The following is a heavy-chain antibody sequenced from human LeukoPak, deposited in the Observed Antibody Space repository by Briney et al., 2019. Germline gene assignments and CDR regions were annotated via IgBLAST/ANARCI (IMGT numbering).Heavy chain of an antibody. Sequence: ASVKVSCKASGYTFTSYGISWVRQAPGQGLEWMGWINPNSGGTNYAQKFQGRVTMTRDTSISTAYMELSRLRSDDTAVYYCARWGDQVPEHNWFDPWGQGTLVTVSS. CDR1: GYTFTSYG. V-gene: IGHV1-2*02. CDR2: INPNSGGT. CDR3: ARWGDQVPEHNWFDP. D-gene: IGHD2-2*01. J-gene: IGHJ5*02.